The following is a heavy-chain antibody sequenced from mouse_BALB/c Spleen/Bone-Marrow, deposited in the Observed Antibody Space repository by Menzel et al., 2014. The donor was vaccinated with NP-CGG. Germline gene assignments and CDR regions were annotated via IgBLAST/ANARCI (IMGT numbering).Heavy chain of an antibody. J-gene: IGHJ3*01. Sequence: VQLKESGPSLVKPSQTLSLTCSVTGDSITSGYWNWIRKFPGNKLEYMGYISYSDSTYYNPSLKRRISITRDTSKNQYYLQLKSVTAEYTAAYYCAGPRWLASTAWFADWGQGTLVTVSA. CDR3: AGPRWLASTAWFAD. CDR1: GDSITSGY. D-gene: IGHD1-1*02. V-gene: IGHV3-8*02. CDR2: ISYSDST.